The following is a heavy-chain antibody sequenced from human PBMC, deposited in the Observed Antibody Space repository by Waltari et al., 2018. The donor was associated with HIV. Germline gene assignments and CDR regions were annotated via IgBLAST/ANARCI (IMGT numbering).Heavy chain of an antibody. V-gene: IGHV3-21*01. J-gene: IGHJ6*02. CDR1: VLTLGSYG. CDR2: ISSSSGHM. D-gene: IGHD6-19*01. Sequence: VQLVELGGGLVKPGGSLSLSWTGSVLTLGSYGTNWVSQAPGKGLEWVAYISSSSGHMKYADSVKGRFTISRDNAKNSLYLQINSLRAEDTAVYYCASRSSGRVAYGLDVWGQGTTVIVSS. CDR3: ASRSSGRVAYGLDV.